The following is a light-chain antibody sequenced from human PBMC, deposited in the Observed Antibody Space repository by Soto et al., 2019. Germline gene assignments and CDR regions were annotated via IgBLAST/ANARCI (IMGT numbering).Light chain of an antibody. CDR2: VAS. V-gene: IGKV1-6*01. CDR1: QGIGNA. J-gene: IGKJ1*01. Sequence: AIQMTQSPSSLSASVGDRVTISCRASQGIGNALGCYQQKPGKPPKFLIYVASNLQSGVPPRFSGSGSGTDFTLAINRVEPEDFAVYFCQQYAGSPRTFGQGTKVDIK. CDR3: QQYAGSPRT.